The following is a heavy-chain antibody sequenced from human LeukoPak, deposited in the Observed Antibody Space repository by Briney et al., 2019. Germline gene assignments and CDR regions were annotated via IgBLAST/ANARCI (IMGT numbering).Heavy chain of an antibody. J-gene: IGHJ4*02. V-gene: IGHV3-13*01. CDR3: AREGREVSGWYGPLDY. D-gene: IGHD6-19*01. CDR2: IGTGYDT. CDR1: GFTFSGYD. Sequence: GGSLRLSCAASGFTFSGYDFHWVRQSTGRPLEWVSAIGTGYDTYYGGSVKGRFTISRENAKNSSYLQMNSLRDEDTAVYYCAREGREVSGWYGPLDYWGQGILVTVSS.